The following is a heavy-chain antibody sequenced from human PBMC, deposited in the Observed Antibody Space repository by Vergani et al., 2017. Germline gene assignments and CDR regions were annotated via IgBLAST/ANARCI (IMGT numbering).Heavy chain of an antibody. D-gene: IGHD1-1*01. CDR2: IKNDGGTS. V-gene: IGHV3-23*01. CDR1: GFTFSSYA. J-gene: IGHJ4*02. CDR3: GRGSDNYI. Sequence: EVQLLESGGGLVQPGGSLRLSCAASGFTFSSYAMSWARQVPGKGLEWVSTIKNDGGTSHYSDFVKGRFAISRDNSRNTLYLQMNSLRVEDTAVYYCGRGSDNYIWGQGALVTV.